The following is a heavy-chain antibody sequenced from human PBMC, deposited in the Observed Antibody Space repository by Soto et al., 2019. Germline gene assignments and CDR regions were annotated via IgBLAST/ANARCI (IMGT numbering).Heavy chain of an antibody. D-gene: IGHD3-22*01. CDR1: GDSVSSNSAA. V-gene: IGHV6-1*01. J-gene: IGHJ3*02. CDR3: ARARGYYDSSGYYPIDAFDI. CDR2: TYYRSKWYN. Sequence: PSQTLSLTGAISGDSVSSNSAAWNWIRQSPSRGLEWLGRTYYRSKWYNDYAVSVKSRITINPDTSKNQFSLQLNSVTPEDTAVYYCARARGYYDSSGYYPIDAFDIWGQGTMVTVSS.